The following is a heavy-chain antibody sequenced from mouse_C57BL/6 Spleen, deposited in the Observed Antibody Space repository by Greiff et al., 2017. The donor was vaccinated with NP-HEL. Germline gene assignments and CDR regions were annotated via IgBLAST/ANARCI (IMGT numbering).Heavy chain of an antibody. CDR3: ARWGGDYDLRVDY. D-gene: IGHD2-4*01. Sequence: VQLQESGPELVKPGASVKISCKASGYAFSSSWMNWVKQRPGKGLEWIGRIYPGDGDTNYNGKFKGKATLTADKSSSTAYMQLSSLTSEDSAVYFCARWGGDYDLRVDYWGQSTTLTVSS. J-gene: IGHJ2*01. V-gene: IGHV1-82*01. CDR2: IYPGDGDT. CDR1: GYAFSSSW.